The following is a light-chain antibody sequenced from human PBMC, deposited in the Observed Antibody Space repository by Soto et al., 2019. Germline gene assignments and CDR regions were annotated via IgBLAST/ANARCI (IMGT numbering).Light chain of an antibody. CDR2: KAS. CDR3: QHHNSYSEA. V-gene: IGKV1-5*03. CDR1: QTISSW. J-gene: IGKJ1*01. Sequence: IQITQPPSPLSGSLGVRLTITCRASQTISSWLAWYQQKPGKAPKLLIYKASTLKSGVPSRFSGSGSGTEFTLTISSLQPDDFATYYCQHHNSYSEAFGQGTQVEI.